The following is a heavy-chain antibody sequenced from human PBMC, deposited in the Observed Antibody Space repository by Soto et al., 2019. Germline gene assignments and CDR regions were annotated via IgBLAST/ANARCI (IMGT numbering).Heavy chain of an antibody. J-gene: IGHJ4*02. Sequence: PWLSXRLSGTSGVISFSILEINLFRQAPGKGLEFVSYISRTCDTMYYADSVKGRFTMSRYNAKNSLYLQLYSLRAEDTAVYYCARDWSRLIKSWGQGTLV. CDR1: VISFSILE. CDR2: ISRTCDTM. CDR3: ARDWSRLIKS. V-gene: IGHV3-48*03. D-gene: IGHD3-3*01.